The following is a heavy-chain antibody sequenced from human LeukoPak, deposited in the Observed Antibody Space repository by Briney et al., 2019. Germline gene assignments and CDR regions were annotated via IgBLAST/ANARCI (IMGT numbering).Heavy chain of an antibody. J-gene: IGHJ4*02. CDR1: GFTFSSYG. D-gene: IGHD3-9*01. V-gene: IGHV3-23*01. Sequence: GGSLRLSCAASGFTFSSYGMNWVRQAPGKGLEWVSGISGRGGSTYYADSVKGRFTISRDNSKNTLYFQMNSLRAEDTAVYYCARVVLTGFEYYFDYWGQGTLVTVSS. CDR3: ARVVLTGFEYYFDY. CDR2: ISGRGGST.